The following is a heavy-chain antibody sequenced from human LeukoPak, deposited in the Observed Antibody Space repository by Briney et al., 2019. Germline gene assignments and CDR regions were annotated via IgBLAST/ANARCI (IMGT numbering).Heavy chain of an antibody. J-gene: IGHJ5*02. Sequence: SETLSLTCAVYGGSLSGQYWSWTRQPPGKGLEWIGENNYSGSPNYNPSLTSRVTISVDTSKTQFSLKLSSVTAADTAVYCCARVGLRYYYDSSGYSHWFDPWGQGTLVTVSS. CDR2: NNYSGSP. CDR1: GGSLSGQY. V-gene: IGHV4-34*01. CDR3: ARVGLRYYYDSSGYSHWFDP. D-gene: IGHD3-22*01.